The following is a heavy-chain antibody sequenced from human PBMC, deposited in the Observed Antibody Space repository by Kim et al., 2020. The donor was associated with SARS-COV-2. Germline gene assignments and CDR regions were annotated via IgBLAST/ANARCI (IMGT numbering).Heavy chain of an antibody. V-gene: IGHV3-7*01. CDR3: ARDKTGAS. CDR2: GSEK. D-gene: IGHD1-26*01. Sequence: GSEKYYADAVEGRFTISRDNDKNSLYLQMNSLRAEETALYYCARDKTGASWGPGTLVTVSS. J-gene: IGHJ4*02.